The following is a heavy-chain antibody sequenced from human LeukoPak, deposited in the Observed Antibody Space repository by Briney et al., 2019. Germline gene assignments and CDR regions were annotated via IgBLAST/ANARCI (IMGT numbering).Heavy chain of an antibody. CDR1: GGSISSYY. J-gene: IGHJ6*02. CDR3: ARGYSSSWYFYYYYGMDV. D-gene: IGHD6-13*01. CDR2: IYTSGST. Sequence: SETLSLTCTVSGGSISSYYWSWIRQPAGKGLEWIGRIYTSGSTNYNPSLKSRVTISVDTSKNQFSLKLSSVTAADTAVYYCARGYSSSWYFYYYYGMDVWGQGTTVTVSS. V-gene: IGHV4-4*07.